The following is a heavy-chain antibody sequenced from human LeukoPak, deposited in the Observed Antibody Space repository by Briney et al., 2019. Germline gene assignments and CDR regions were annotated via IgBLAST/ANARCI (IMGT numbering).Heavy chain of an antibody. CDR3: AKELYYYDSSGSFDY. Sequence: PGGSLRLSCAASGFTFSNYAMSWVRQAPGKGLEWVSTTSVSGGSTYYADSVKGRFIISRDNSKNTLYLQMNSLRAEDTAVYYCAKELYYYDSSGSFDYWGQGTLVTVSS. V-gene: IGHV3-23*01. CDR2: TSVSGGST. D-gene: IGHD3-22*01. CDR1: GFTFSNYA. J-gene: IGHJ4*02.